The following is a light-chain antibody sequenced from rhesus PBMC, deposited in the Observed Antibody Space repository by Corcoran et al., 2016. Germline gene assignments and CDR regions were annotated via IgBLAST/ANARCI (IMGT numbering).Light chain of an antibody. CDR2: AAS. J-gene: IGKJ2*01. Sequence: DIQMTQSPSSLSASVGDTVTITCRASQGVSSYLNWFQQKPGKAPKLPIQAASSLEGGVPSRFSGSGSGTEFTLTISGLQPEDSATYYCLQHNSYPYSFGQGTKVEVK. CDR1: QGVSSY. CDR3: LQHNSYPYS. V-gene: IGKV1-28*02.